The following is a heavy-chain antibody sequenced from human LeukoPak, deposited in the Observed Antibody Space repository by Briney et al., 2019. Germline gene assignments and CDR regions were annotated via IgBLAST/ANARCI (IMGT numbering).Heavy chain of an antibody. Sequence: ASVKLSCKASGYTFTSYYMHWVRQAPGQGLEWMGWINPNSGGTNYAQKFQGRVTMTRDTSISTAYMELSRLRSDDTAVYYCAQGRLVGEVYFDYWGQGTLVTVSS. CDR3: AQGRLVGEVYFDY. CDR2: INPNSGGT. D-gene: IGHD6-19*01. J-gene: IGHJ4*02. V-gene: IGHV1-2*02. CDR1: GYTFTSYY.